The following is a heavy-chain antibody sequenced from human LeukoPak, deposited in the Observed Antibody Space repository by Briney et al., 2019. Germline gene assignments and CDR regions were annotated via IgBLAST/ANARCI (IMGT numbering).Heavy chain of an antibody. CDR1: GGSISSGSYY. D-gene: IGHD2-2*01. J-gene: IGHJ4*02. Sequence: SQTLSLTCTVSGGSISSGSYYWSWIRQPAGKGLEWIGRIYTSGSTNYNPSLKSRVTISVDTSKNQFSLKLSSVTAADTAVYYCARVGCSSTSCYPRRDYWGQGTLVTVSS. CDR2: IYTSGST. CDR3: ARVGCSSTSCYPRRDY. V-gene: IGHV4-61*02.